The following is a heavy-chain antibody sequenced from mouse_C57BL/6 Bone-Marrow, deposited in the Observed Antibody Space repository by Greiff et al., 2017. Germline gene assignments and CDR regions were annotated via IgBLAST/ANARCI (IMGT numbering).Heavy chain of an antibody. V-gene: IGHV1-64*01. CDR2: IHPNSGGT. CDR3: ARSYSNYCGYFDV. J-gene: IGHJ1*03. Sequence: QVQLKQPGAELVKPGASVKLSCKASGYTFTSYWMHWVKQRPGQGLEWIGMIHPNSGGTNYNEKFKSKDTLTVDKSSSTAYMQLSSLTSEDSAVXYWARSYSNYCGYFDVWGTGTTVTVSS. CDR1: GYTFTSYW. D-gene: IGHD2-5*01.